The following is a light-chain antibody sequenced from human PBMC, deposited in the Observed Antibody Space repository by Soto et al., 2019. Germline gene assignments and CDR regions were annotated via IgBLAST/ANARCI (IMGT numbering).Light chain of an antibody. CDR3: QQYNNLPPDRT. V-gene: IGKV3-15*01. J-gene: IGKJ1*01. CDR2: GAS. Sequence: EIVMTQSPATLSVSPGERATLSCRASQSVSSNLAWYQQKPGQAPRLLIYGASTRATGIPARFSGSGYGTEFTLTISSLQSEDFAIYFCQQYNNLPPDRTFGQGTKVESK. CDR1: QSVSSN.